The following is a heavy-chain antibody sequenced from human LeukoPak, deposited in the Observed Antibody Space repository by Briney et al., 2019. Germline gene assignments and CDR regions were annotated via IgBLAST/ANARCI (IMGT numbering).Heavy chain of an antibody. Sequence: GASVKVSCKPSGCTFSRYAISWVRQAPGQGREWMGGIIPIFGTANYAQKFQGRVTITADESTSTAYMELSRLRSENTDVYYCARDGDTYYDILTGYPTSDYWGQGTLVTVSS. CDR2: IIPIFGTA. V-gene: IGHV1-69*13. CDR3: ARDGDTYYDILTGYPTSDY. J-gene: IGHJ4*02. D-gene: IGHD3-9*01. CDR1: GCTFSRYA.